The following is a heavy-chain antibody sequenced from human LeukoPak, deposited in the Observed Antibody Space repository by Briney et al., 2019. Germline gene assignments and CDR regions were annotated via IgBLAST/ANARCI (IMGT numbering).Heavy chain of an antibody. D-gene: IGHD3-3*01. V-gene: IGHV1-69*06. J-gene: IGHJ6*03. CDR1: GGTFSSYA. Sequence: GASVKVSCKASGGTFSSYAISWVRQAPGQGLEWMGGIIPIFGTANYAQKFQGRVTITADKSTSTAYMELSSLRSEDTAVYYCARCLRPREWLLSYYYYYYMDVWGKGATVTVSS. CDR2: IIPIFGTA. CDR3: ARCLRPREWLLSYYYYYYMDV.